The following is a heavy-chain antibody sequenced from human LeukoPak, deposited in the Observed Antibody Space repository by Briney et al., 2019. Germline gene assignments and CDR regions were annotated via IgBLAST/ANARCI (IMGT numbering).Heavy chain of an antibody. CDR3: ATLATAGTFYFDD. D-gene: IGHD6-13*01. V-gene: IGHV5-51*01. J-gene: IGHJ4*02. CDR1: GYSFTSYW. Sequence: GASLRISCQGSGYSFTSYWIGWGRQMPGKGLEWMGFIYPADSDTRYSPSFQGQVTLSADKSTSTAYLRWSSLKASDTAMYYCATLATAGTFYFDDWGQGTLVSVSS. CDR2: IYPADSDT.